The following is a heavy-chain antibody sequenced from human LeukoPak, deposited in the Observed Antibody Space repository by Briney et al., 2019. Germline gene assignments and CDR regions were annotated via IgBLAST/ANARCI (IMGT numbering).Heavy chain of an antibody. Sequence: GGSLRLSCAASGLTFSNYWMSWVRQAPGKGLEWGANITQEESEQYYVDYEKGRFTISRDNAKDSLYLQMNSLRAENTAVYYCARDKLVGATIFDYGGQGTLVTVSA. CDR3: ARDKLVGATIFDY. CDR1: GLTFSNYW. CDR2: ITQEESEQ. V-gene: IGHV3-7*01. J-gene: IGHJ4*02. D-gene: IGHD1-26*01.